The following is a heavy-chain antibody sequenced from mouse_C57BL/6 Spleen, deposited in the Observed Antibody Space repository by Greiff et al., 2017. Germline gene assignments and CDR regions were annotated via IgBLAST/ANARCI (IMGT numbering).Heavy chain of an antibody. CDR1: GYTFTGYS. CDR3: ARDLKVP. CDR2: IFPGSGST. Sequence: VQLQQSGAELMKPGASVKLSCKASGYTFTGYSIQWVKQRPGHGLEWIGEIFPGSGSTNYNEKFKGKATLTADTSSNTAYMQSSSLTAEDSAIYDCARDLKVPWGQGTSVTVSS. J-gene: IGHJ4*01. D-gene: IGHD2-14*01. V-gene: IGHV1-9*01.